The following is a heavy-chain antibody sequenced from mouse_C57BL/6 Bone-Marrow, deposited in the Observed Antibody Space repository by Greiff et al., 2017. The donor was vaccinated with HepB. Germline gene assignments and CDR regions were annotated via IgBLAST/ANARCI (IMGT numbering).Heavy chain of an antibody. Sequence: QVQLQQPGAELEKPGASVKMSCKASGYTFTSYWITWVKQRPGQGLEWIGDIYPGSGSTNYNEKFKSKATLTVDTSSSTAYMQLSSLTSEDSAVYYCARMNFGYSNYEGYYFDYWGQGTTLTVSS. J-gene: IGHJ2*01. D-gene: IGHD2-5*01. V-gene: IGHV1-55*01. CDR1: GYTFTSYW. CDR2: IYPGSGST. CDR3: ARMNFGYSNYEGYYFDY.